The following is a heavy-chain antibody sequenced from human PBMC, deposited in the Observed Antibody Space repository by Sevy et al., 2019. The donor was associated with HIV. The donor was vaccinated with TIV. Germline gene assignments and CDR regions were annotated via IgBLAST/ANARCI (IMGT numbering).Heavy chain of an antibody. CDR2: ISWNSDYI. Sequence: GGSLRLSCAASGFIFDDYAMHWVRQAPGKGLEWVASISWNSDYIDYADSVRGRFTISRDNANYSLYLQMSSLRAEDTAFYDCAVDKENRPAAIHFDYWGPGTLVTVSS. V-gene: IGHV3-9*01. J-gene: IGHJ4*02. CDR1: GFIFDDYA. D-gene: IGHD2-2*01. CDR3: AVDKENRPAAIHFDY.